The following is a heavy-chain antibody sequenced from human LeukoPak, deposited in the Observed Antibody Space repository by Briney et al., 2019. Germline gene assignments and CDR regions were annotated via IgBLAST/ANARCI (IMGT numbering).Heavy chain of an antibody. CDR3: ASTTVITRIDY. CDR1: GGSISSYY. Sequence: PSETLSLTCTVSGGSISSYYWSWIRQPPGKGLEWIGYIYYSGSTNYNPSLKSRVTISADTSKNQFSLKLSSVTAADTAVYYCASTTVITRIDYWGQGTLVTVSS. D-gene: IGHD4-17*01. J-gene: IGHJ4*02. V-gene: IGHV4-59*01. CDR2: IYYSGST.